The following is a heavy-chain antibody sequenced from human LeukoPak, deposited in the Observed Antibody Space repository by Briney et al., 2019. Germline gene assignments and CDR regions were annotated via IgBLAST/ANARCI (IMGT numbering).Heavy chain of an antibody. D-gene: IGHD4-17*01. J-gene: IGHJ3*02. CDR3: ATFDYGDLALDAFDI. V-gene: IGHV3-33*01. CDR1: GFTFSSYG. CDR2: IWYDGSNK. Sequence: TGGSLRLSCAASGFTFSSYGMHWVRQAPGKGLEWVAVIWYDGSNKYYADSVKGRFTISRDNSKNTLCLQMNSLRAEDTAVYYCATFDYGDLALDAFDIWGQGTTVTVSS.